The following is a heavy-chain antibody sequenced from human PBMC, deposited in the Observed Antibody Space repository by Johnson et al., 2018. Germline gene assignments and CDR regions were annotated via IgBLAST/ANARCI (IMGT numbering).Heavy chain of an antibody. CDR2: IKQDGRAK. V-gene: IGHV3-7*01. J-gene: IGHJ3*02. D-gene: IGHD6-25*01. Sequence: VQLVESGGGLVQPGGSLRLSCAASGFTFSRYWMSGVRQAPGKGLEWVANIKQDGRAKYYVDSVKAPFTISSDNAKNSLYLQMNSLRAEDTALYYLARHRGRDGAFDIWGQGTMVTVSS. CDR3: ARHRGRDGAFDI. CDR1: GFTFSRYW.